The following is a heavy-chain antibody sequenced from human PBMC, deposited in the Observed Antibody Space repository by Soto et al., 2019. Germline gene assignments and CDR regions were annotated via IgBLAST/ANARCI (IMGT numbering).Heavy chain of an antibody. V-gene: IGHV1-8*01. J-gene: IGHJ6*03. D-gene: IGHD6-6*01. CDR1: GYTFTSYD. Sequence: ASVKVSCKASGYTFTSYDINWVRQATGQGLEWMGWMNPNSGNTGYAQKFQGRVTMTRNTSISTAYMELSSLRSEDTAVYYCAREGHSNSPYYYYYYMDVWGKGTTVTVSS. CDR3: AREGHSNSPYYYYYYMDV. CDR2: MNPNSGNT.